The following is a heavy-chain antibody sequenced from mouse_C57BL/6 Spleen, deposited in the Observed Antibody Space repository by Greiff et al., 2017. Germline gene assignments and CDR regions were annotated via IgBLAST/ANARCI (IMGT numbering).Heavy chain of an antibody. CDR2: IYPGSGST. V-gene: IGHV1-55*01. D-gene: IGHD2-5*01. CDR1: GYTFTSYW. J-gene: IGHJ2*01. CDR3: ARDYSNCFDY. Sequence: VHLVESGGGLVKPGASVKLSCKASGYTFTSYWITWVKQRPGQGLEWIGDIYPGSGSTNYNEYFKSKATLTVATSSSTAYMQLSSLTSEDSADSYCARDYSNCFDYWGQGTTLTVSS.